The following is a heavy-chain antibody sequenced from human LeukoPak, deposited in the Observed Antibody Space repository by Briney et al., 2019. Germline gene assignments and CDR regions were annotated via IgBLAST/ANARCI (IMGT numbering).Heavy chain of an antibody. Sequence: GGSLRLSCAASGFIFSNHWMNWVRQAPGKGLEWIAFIRGRSDTTYYADSVQGRFTISRDNAEDSLYLQMNSLRAEDTAVYYCARDRYSGFDYWGQGTLVTVSS. J-gene: IGHJ4*02. V-gene: IGHV3-48*01. CDR1: GFIFSNHW. CDR3: ARDRYSGFDY. D-gene: IGHD1-26*01. CDR2: IRGRSDTT.